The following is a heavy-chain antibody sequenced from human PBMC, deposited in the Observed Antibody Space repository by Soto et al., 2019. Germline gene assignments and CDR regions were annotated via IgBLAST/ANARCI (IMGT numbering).Heavy chain of an antibody. CDR1: GFTFSSYW. Sequence: EVQLVESGGGLVQPGGSLRLSCAASGFTFSSYWMSWVRQAPGKGLEWVANIKQDGSEKYYVDSVKGRFTISRDHAKNSLYLQVNSLRAEVTAVYYCAREMRITPLWYYYYGMDVWGQGTTVTVSS. D-gene: IGHD2-15*01. V-gene: IGHV3-7*05. J-gene: IGHJ6*02. CDR3: AREMRITPLWYYYYGMDV. CDR2: IKQDGSEK.